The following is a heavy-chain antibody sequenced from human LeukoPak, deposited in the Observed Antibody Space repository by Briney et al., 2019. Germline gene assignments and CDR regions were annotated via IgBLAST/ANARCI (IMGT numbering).Heavy chain of an antibody. Sequence: SETLSLTCTVSGGSISSYSWSWIRQPPGKGLEWIGYIYYSGSTNYNPSLKSRVTISVDTSKNQFSLKLSSVTAADTAVYYCARQSDSSGWYNWFDPWGQGTLVTVSS. CDR2: IYYSGST. V-gene: IGHV4-59*08. J-gene: IGHJ5*02. CDR3: ARQSDSSGWYNWFDP. D-gene: IGHD6-19*01. CDR1: GGSISSYS.